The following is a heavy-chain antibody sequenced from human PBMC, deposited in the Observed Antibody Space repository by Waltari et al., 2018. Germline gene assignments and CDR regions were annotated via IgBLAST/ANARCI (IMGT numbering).Heavy chain of an antibody. D-gene: IGHD6-19*01. J-gene: IGHJ4*02. CDR1: GFTFSSYG. CDR2: IRYDGSNK. Sequence: QVQLVESGGGVVQPGGSLRLSCAASGFTFSSYGMHWVRQAPGKGLEWVAFIRYDGSNKYYADSVKGRFTISRDNSKNTLYLQMNSLRAEDTAVYYCAKDRGSSGWYASHFDYWGQGTLVTVSS. V-gene: IGHV3-30*02. CDR3: AKDRGSSGWYASHFDY.